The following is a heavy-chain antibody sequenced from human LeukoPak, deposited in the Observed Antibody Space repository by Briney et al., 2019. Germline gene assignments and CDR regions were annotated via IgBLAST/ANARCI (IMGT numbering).Heavy chain of an antibody. CDR1: GFTFGDYG. Sequence: GGSLRLSRAASGFTFGDYGMSWVRQAPGKGLEWVSGINWNGGSTGYADSVKGRFTISRDNAKNSLYLQMNSLRAEDTALYYCARDSAGYSSYWGQGTMVTVSS. CDR3: ARDSAGYSSY. J-gene: IGHJ3*01. CDR2: INWNGGST. D-gene: IGHD6-13*01. V-gene: IGHV3-20*04.